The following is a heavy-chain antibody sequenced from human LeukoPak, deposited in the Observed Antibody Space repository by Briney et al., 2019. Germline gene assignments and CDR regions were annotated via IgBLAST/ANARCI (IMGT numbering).Heavy chain of an antibody. V-gene: IGHV3-23*01. D-gene: IGHD6-19*01. Sequence: GGSLRLSCEASGFTFSNYAMSWVRQAPGKGLEWVSGISGSGGFTYYADSVKGRFTISRDNSKNTLYLQMNSLRAEDTAVYYCAKGSYSSGWYESDYWGQGTLVTVSS. CDR2: ISGSGGFT. J-gene: IGHJ4*02. CDR1: GFTFSNYA. CDR3: AKGSYSSGWYESDY.